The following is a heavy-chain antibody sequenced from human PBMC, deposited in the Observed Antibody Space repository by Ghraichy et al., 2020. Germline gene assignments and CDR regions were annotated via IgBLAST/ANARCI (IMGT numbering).Heavy chain of an antibody. J-gene: IGHJ4*02. CDR2: ISYDGSAE. CDR3: AKEKYSSRWSDFDY. Sequence: GGSLRLSCEATGFTFSSYAMHWVRQAPGKGLEWLAIISYDGSAECYADSVRGRFAISRDNSKNTVYLQVNRLRADDTAVYYCAKEKYSSRWSDFDYWGQGTLVTVSS. D-gene: IGHD6-13*01. V-gene: IGHV3-30*09. CDR1: GFTFSSYA.